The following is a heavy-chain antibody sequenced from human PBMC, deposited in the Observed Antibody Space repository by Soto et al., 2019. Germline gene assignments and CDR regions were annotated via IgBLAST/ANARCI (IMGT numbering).Heavy chain of an antibody. CDR1: GFTFSSYA. D-gene: IGHD6-19*01. CDR3: ARPSSGCENWFDA. J-gene: IGHJ5*01. CDR2: ISSSGGTK. V-gene: IGHV3-48*01. Sequence: PGGSLRLSCASSGFTFSSYAMSWVRQAPGKGLEWVSYISSSGGTKYYADSVKGRFTISRDNSKNALYLQMNSLRADDTAVYYWARPSSGCENWFDAWGNGTLVTVSS.